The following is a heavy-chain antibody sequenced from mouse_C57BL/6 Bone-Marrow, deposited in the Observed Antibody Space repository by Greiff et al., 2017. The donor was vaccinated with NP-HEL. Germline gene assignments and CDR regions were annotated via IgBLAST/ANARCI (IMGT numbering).Heavy chain of an antibody. CDR3: AREGNWVYALDY. J-gene: IGHJ4*01. D-gene: IGHD4-1*01. CDR1: GYTFTSYW. V-gene: IGHV1-59*01. Sequence: QVQLQQPGAELVRPGTSVKLSCKASGYTFTSYWMHWVKQRPGQGLEWIGVIDPSDSYTNYNQKFKGKATLTVDTSSSTAYMQLSSLTSEDSAVDYGAREGNWVYALDYWGQGTSVTVSS. CDR2: IDPSDSYT.